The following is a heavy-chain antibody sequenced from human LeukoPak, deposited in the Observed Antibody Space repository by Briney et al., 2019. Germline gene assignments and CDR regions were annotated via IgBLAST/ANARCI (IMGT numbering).Heavy chain of an antibody. V-gene: IGHV3-48*02. CDR1: GFIFSTYS. CDR3: ARGGGPGDFDY. Sequence: GGSLRLSSAASGFIFSTYSMNCVRQAPGKGLEWVSYISSSSTTIYYADSVKGRFTISRDNAKNSLYVQMNSLRDEDTAVYYCARGGGPGDFDYWGQGTLVTLSS. J-gene: IGHJ4*02. D-gene: IGHD3-10*01. CDR2: ISSSSTTI.